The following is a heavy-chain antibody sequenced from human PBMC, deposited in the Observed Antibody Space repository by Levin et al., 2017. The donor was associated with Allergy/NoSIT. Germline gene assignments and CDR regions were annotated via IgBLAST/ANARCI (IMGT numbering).Heavy chain of an antibody. D-gene: IGHD5-18*01. CDR3: AKDITGRAMVTFGLDY. CDR1: GFTFDDYA. V-gene: IGHV3-9*01. Sequence: SLKISCAASGFTFDDYAMHWVRQAPGKGLEWVSGISWNSGSIGYADSVKGRFTISRDNAKNSLYLQMNSLRAEDTALYYCAKDITGRAMVTFGLDYWGQGTLVTVSS. CDR2: ISWNSGSI. J-gene: IGHJ4*02.